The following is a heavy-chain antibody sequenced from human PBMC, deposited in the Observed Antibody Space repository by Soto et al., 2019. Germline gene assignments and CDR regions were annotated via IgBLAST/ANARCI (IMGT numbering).Heavy chain of an antibody. Sequence: GGDLTLSCAASGFSFSSYAMSWVRQGPGKGLEWVSDISGSGGSTYYADSVKGRFTISRDNSKNTLYLQMNSLRAEDTAVYYCATQSYCSSTSCSWELGPWGQGALVTVSS. D-gene: IGHD2-2*01. V-gene: IGHV3-23*01. J-gene: IGHJ5*02. CDR3: ATQSYCSSTSCSWELGP. CDR1: GFSFSSYA. CDR2: ISGSGGST.